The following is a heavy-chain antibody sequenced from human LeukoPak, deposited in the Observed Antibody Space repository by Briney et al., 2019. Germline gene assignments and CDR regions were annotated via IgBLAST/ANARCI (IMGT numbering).Heavy chain of an antibody. CDR2: ISSSSSYI. CDR1: GFTFSSYA. J-gene: IGHJ4*02. D-gene: IGHD6-6*01. Sequence: PGGSLRLSCAASGFTFSSYAMNWVRQAPGKGLEWVSSISSSSSYIYYADSVKGRFTISRDNAKNSLYLQMNSLRAEDTAVYYCARDEFARGRVSSSSDYWGQGTLVTVPS. CDR3: ARDEFARGRVSSSSDY. V-gene: IGHV3-21*01.